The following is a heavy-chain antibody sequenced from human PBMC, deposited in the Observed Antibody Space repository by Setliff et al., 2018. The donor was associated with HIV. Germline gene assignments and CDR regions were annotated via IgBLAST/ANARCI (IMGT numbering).Heavy chain of an antibody. J-gene: IGHJ4*02. CDR3: ARGPSGTYYREFDF. V-gene: IGHV4-34*01. CDR2: INLIGRT. CDR1: GGSFSGYY. Sequence: PSETLSLTCAVYGGSFSGYYWNWIRQPQGKGPEWVGEINLIGRTNYNPSLKSRVTISLDTSKNQFSLKLSSVTAAYTAVYYCARGPSGTYYREFDFWGQGTLVTVSS. D-gene: IGHD1-26*01.